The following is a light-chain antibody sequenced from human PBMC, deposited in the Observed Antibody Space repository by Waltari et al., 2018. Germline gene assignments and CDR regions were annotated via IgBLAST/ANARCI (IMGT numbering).Light chain of an antibody. CDR2: DAS. Sequence: EIVFTQSPATLSLSPGERATLSCRASQSVSSYLAWYQPKPCQAPRLLIYDASNRATGIPARFSGSGSGTDFTLTISSLEPEDFAVYYCQQRSNWPVTFGQGTKLEIK. J-gene: IGKJ2*01. CDR1: QSVSSY. V-gene: IGKV3-11*01. CDR3: QQRSNWPVT.